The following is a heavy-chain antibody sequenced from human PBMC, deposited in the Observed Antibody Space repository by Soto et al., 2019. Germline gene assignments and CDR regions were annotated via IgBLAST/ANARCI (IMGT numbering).Heavy chain of an antibody. V-gene: IGHV1-18*01. Sequence: ASVKVSCKASGYSFTTYGMSWVRQAPGQGLEWMGWISGYNGDTNYAQNLQGRVTLTTETSTSTAYMELRSLRSDDTAVYYCARDQYYYGSGSYYYYGIEVWGHGTTVTVSS. CDR3: ARDQYYYGSGSYYYYGIEV. D-gene: IGHD3-10*01. CDR1: GYSFTTYG. J-gene: IGHJ6*02. CDR2: ISGYNGDT.